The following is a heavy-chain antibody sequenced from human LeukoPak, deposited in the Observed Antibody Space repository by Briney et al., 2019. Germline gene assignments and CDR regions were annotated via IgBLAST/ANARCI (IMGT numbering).Heavy chain of an antibody. V-gene: IGHV3-30-3*01. J-gene: IGHJ4*02. Sequence: GGSLRLSCAASGFTFISYAMHWVRQAPGKGLEWVAVISYDGGNKYYTDSVQGRFTISRDNSKNTLYLQMNSLRAEDTAVYYCARDTPDYYGSGSYWHYFDYWGQGTLVTVSS. CDR2: ISYDGGNK. CDR3: ARDTPDYYGSGSYWHYFDY. D-gene: IGHD3-10*01. CDR1: GFTFISYA.